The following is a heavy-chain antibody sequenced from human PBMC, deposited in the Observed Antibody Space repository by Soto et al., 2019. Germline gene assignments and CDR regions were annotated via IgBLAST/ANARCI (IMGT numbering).Heavy chain of an antibody. Sequence: EVQLLESGGGLVQPGGSLRLSCAASGFTFSSYAMSWVRQAPGKGLEWVSAISGSGGSTYYADSVKGRFTISRDNSKNTLYLQMNRLRAEDTAVYYCAKSRIPYYYYYGMDVWGQGTTVTVSS. CDR1: GFTFSSYA. CDR2: ISGSGGST. CDR3: AKSRIPYYYYYGMDV. J-gene: IGHJ6*02. V-gene: IGHV3-23*01.